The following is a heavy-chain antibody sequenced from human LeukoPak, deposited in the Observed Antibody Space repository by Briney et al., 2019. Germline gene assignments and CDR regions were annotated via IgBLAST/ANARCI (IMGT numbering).Heavy chain of an antibody. CDR1: GFTFSSYA. J-gene: IGHJ3*02. Sequence: PGGSLRLSCAASGFTFSSYAMSWVRQAPGKGLEWVSVIYSGGSTYYADSVKGRFTISRDNFKNTLYLQMNSLRAEDTAVYYCARDSVGATTDAFDIWGQGTMVSVSP. D-gene: IGHD1-26*01. CDR2: IYSGGST. CDR3: ARDSVGATTDAFDI. V-gene: IGHV3-66*01.